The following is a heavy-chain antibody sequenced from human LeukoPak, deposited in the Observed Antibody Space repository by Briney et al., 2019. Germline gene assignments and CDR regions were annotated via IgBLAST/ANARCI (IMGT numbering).Heavy chain of an antibody. V-gene: IGHV3-15*01. Sequence: GGSLRLSCAASGFTFSGAWVSWVRQAPGKGLEWVGHIKRKIDGVTTDYAAPVKGRFAISRDDSKNTLYLQMNGLKIVDTAVYYCALDLSIGGQGTLVTVSS. CDR1: GFTFSGAW. CDR2: IKRKIDGVTT. D-gene: IGHD2/OR15-2a*01. J-gene: IGHJ4*02. CDR3: ALDLSI.